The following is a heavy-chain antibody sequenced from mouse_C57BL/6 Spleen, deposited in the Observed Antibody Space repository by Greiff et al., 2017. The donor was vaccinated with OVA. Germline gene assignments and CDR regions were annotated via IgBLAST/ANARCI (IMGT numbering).Heavy chain of an antibody. V-gene: IGHV5-9*01. J-gene: IGHJ3*01. CDR1: GFTFSSYT. CDR3: ARLTTVAPAY. Sequence: EVQLVESGGGLVKPGGSLKLSCAASGFTFSSYTMSWVRQTPEKRLEWVATISGAGGNTYYTDSVKGRFTISRDNAKNTLYLQMSSRRSEDTALYYCARLTTVAPAYWGQGTLVTVSA. D-gene: IGHD1-1*01. CDR2: ISGAGGNT.